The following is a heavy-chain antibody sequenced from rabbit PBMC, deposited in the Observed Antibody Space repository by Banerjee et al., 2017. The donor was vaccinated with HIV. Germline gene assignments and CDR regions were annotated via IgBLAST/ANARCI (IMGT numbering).Heavy chain of an antibody. D-gene: IGHD4-1*01. J-gene: IGHJ4*01. CDR2: IYAGSSATT. CDR1: GFDFSSDA. Sequence: QSLEESGGDLVKPGASLTLTCTASGFDFSSDAMCWVRQAPGKGLEWIACIYAGSSATTYYASWAKGRFTISRTSSTTVALQMTSLTAADTASYFCARDLAGVIGWNFNLWGPGTLVTVS. CDR3: ARDLAGVIGWNFNL. V-gene: IGHV1S40*01.